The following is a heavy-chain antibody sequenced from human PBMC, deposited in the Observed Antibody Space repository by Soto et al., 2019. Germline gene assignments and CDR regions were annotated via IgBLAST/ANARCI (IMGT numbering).Heavy chain of an antibody. D-gene: IGHD3-3*01. CDR2: IYYSGST. J-gene: IGHJ5*02. CDR1: GGSISSGGYY. Sequence: SETLSLTCTVSGGSISSGGYYWSWIRQHPGKGLEWIGYIYYSGSTSYDPSLKSRVTISVDTSKTQFSLKLSSVTAADTAVYYCARGPYYDFWSGSRNWFDPWGQGTLVTVSS. CDR3: ARGPYYDFWSGSRNWFDP. V-gene: IGHV4-31*03.